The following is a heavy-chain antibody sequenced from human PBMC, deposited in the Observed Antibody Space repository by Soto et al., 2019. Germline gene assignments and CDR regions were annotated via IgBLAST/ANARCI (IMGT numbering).Heavy chain of an antibody. CDR1: GFTFSSYS. CDR2: ISSSSSYI. V-gene: IGHV3-21*01. J-gene: IGHJ4*02. D-gene: IGHD3-10*01. CDR3: ARDHIDGSGSWEDRGFDY. Sequence: GGSLRLSCAASGFTFSSYSMNWVRQAPGKGLEWVSSISSSSSYIYYADSVKGRFTISRDNAKNSLYLQMNSLRAEGTAVYYCARDHIDGSGSWEDRGFDYWGQGTLVTVSS.